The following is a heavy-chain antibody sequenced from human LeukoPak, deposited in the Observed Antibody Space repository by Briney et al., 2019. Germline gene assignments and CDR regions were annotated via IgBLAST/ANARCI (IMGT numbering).Heavy chain of an antibody. Sequence: GGSLRLSCVASGFTFSIYTMTWFRQAPGKGLEWVSSISGSGDNTYFADSVKGRFTPSRDNSRNTLFLQMDSLRVEDTAVYYCAKAKGGLWGQGTLVTVSS. CDR3: AKAKGGL. V-gene: IGHV3-23*01. CDR1: GFTFSIYT. D-gene: IGHD2-15*01. J-gene: IGHJ4*02. CDR2: ISGSGDNT.